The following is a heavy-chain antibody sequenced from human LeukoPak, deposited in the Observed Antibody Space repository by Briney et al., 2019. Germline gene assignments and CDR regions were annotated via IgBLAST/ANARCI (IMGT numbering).Heavy chain of an antibody. Sequence: ASVKVSFKASGYTFTNYDINWVRQATGQGLEWMGWMNPNSGNTGYAQKFQGRVTMTKNTSITTAYMDLSSLTSEDTAVYYCARALSGTAGSYYSMDVWGKGTTVTVSS. CDR2: MNPNSGNT. J-gene: IGHJ6*03. V-gene: IGHV1-8*01. CDR3: ARALSGTAGSYYSMDV. CDR1: GYTFTNYD. D-gene: IGHD1-26*01.